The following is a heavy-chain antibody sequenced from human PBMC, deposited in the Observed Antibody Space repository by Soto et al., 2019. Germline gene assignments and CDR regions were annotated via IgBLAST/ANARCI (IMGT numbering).Heavy chain of an antibody. CDR2: IYWDDDK. CDR1: GFSLSTSGVG. D-gene: IGHD6-6*01. Sequence: QITLKESGPTLVKPTQTLTLTCTFSGFSLSTSGVGVGWIRQPPGKALEWLALIYWDDDKRYSSSLKSRLTITKDTSKNQVVLTQTNMDHVDTATYYCTHGALVWFDPWGKGILVTVSS. CDR3: THGALVWFDP. J-gene: IGHJ5*02. V-gene: IGHV2-5*02.